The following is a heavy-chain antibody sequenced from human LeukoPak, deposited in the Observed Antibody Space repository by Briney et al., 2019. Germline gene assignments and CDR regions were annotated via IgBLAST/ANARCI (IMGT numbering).Heavy chain of an antibody. CDR1: GFTFSSYG. J-gene: IGHJ6*03. Sequence: GGSLRLSCAASGFTFSSYGMHWVRQAPGKGLEWVAFIRYDGSNKYYADSVKGRFTISRDSSKNTLYLQMNSLRAEDTAVYYCAKDGDCSSTSCYVPLAYYYYYTDVWGKGTTVTVSS. D-gene: IGHD2-2*01. V-gene: IGHV3-30*02. CDR2: IRYDGSNK. CDR3: AKDGDCSSTSCYVPLAYYYYYTDV.